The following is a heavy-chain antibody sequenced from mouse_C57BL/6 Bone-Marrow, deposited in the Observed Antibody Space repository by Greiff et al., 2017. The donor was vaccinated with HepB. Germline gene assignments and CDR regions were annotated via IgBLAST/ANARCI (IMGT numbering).Heavy chain of an antibody. CDR1: GFTFSSYT. J-gene: IGHJ3*01. CDR3: ARSSYGNRGKAWFAY. CDR2: ISGGGGNT. D-gene: IGHD2-10*01. Sequence: EVNLVESGGGLVKPGGSLKLSCAASGFTFSSYTMSWVRQTPEKRLEWVATISGGGGNTYYPDSVKGRFTISRDYAKNTLYLQMSSLRSEDTALYYCARSSYGNRGKAWFAYWGQGTLVTVSA. V-gene: IGHV5-9*01.